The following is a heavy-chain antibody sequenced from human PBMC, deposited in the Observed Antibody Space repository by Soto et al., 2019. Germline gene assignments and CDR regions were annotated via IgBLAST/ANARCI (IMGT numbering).Heavy chain of an antibody. J-gene: IGHJ4*02. CDR3: AHRHSGWYLFDY. CDR2: IYWNDDK. V-gene: IGHV2-5*01. CDR1: GFSLSTSGLG. Sequence: QITLKESGPTLVRPTQPLTLTCTFSGFSLSTSGLGVGWIRQPPGKALEWLALIYWNDDKRYSPSLKARLTITKDTSKNQVVLTMTNMDPVDTATYYCAHRHSGWYLFDYWGQGTLVTVSS. D-gene: IGHD6-19*01.